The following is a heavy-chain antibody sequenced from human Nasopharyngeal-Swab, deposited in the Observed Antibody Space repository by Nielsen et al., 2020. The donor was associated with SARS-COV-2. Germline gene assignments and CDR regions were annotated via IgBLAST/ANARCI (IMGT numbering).Heavy chain of an antibody. V-gene: IGHV4-31*03. CDR1: GGSISSGGYY. J-gene: IGHJ4*02. CDR2: IYYSGST. D-gene: IGHD3-3*01. Sequence: SETLSLTCTVSGGSISSGGYYWSWIRPHPGKGLEWIGYIYYSGSTYYNPSLKSRVTISVDTSKNQFSLKLSSVTAADTAVYYCARANTIFGVVITHFDYWGQGTLVTVSS. CDR3: ARANTIFGVVITHFDY.